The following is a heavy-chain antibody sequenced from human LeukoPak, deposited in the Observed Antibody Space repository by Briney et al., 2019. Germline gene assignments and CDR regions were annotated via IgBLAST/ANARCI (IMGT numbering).Heavy chain of an antibody. V-gene: IGHV4-59*08. CDR3: ARHYYGDYPNLYYFDY. D-gene: IGHD4-17*01. CDR1: GGSISSYY. CDR2: IYYSGST. J-gene: IGHJ4*02. Sequence: SETLSLTCTVSGGSISSYYWSWVRQPPGKGLEWIGFIYYSGSTNYNPSLKSRATISVDTSKNQFSLKLSSVTAADTAAYYCARHYYGDYPNLYYFDYWGQGTLVTVSS.